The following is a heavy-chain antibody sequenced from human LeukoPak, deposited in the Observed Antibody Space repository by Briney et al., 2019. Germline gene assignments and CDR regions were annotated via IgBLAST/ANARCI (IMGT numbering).Heavy chain of an antibody. J-gene: IGHJ6*02. V-gene: IGHV6-1*01. D-gene: IGHD5-18*01. CDR2: TYYRSKWYN. CDR3: ARAGGFSYGPYYYGMDV. Sequence: SQTLSLTCAISGDSVSSNSAAWNWIRQSPSRGLEWLGRTYYRSKWYNEYAVSVKSRITINPDTSKNQFSLQLNSVTPEDTAVYYCARAGGFSYGPYYYGMDVWGQGTTGSVSS. CDR1: GDSVSSNSAA.